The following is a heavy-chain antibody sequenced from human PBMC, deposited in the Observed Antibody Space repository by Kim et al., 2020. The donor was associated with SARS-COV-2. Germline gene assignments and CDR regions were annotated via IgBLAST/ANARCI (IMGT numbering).Heavy chain of an antibody. CDR2: INHSGST. Sequence: SETLSLTCAVYGGSFSGYYWSWIRQPPGKGLEWIGEINHSGSTNYNPSLKSRVTISVDTSKNQFSLKLSSVTAADTAVYYCASGSYFDYWGQGTLVTVSS. CDR3: ASGSYFDY. V-gene: IGHV4-34*01. J-gene: IGHJ4*02. CDR1: GGSFSGYY.